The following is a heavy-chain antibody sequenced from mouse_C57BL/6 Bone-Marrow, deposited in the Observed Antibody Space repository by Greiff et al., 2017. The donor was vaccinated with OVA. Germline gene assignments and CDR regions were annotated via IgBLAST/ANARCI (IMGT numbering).Heavy chain of an antibody. Sequence: QVQLQQPGAELVKPGASVKMSCKASGYTFTSYWITWVKQRPGQGLEWIGDIYPGSGSTNYTEKFKSKATLTVDSSSSTAYMQLSSLTSEDSAVYYCARRYSNYGYAMDYWGQGTSVTVSS. V-gene: IGHV1-55*01. D-gene: IGHD2-5*01. CDR3: ARRYSNYGYAMDY. J-gene: IGHJ4*01. CDR1: GYTFTSYW. CDR2: IYPGSGST.